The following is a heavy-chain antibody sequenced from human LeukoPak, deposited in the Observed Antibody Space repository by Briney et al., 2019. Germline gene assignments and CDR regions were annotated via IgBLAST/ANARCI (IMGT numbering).Heavy chain of an antibody. CDR1: GFSLSTSGVG. CDR3: AHAGYTGSWWFIDY. V-gene: IGHV2-5*02. CDR2: IYWDDDN. D-gene: IGHD6-13*01. J-gene: IGHJ4*02. Sequence: SGPTLVNPTQTLTLTCSFSGFSLSTSGVGVGWIRQPPGKALEWLAPIYWDDDNRYSPSLERRLTLTKDTSKDQVVLTMTNMDPVDTATYYCAHAGYTGSWWFIDYWGQGTLVTVSS.